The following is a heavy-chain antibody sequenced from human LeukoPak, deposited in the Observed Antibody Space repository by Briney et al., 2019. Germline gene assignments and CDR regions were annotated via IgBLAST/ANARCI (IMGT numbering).Heavy chain of an antibody. Sequence: RTSETLSLACTVSGGSISSGSYYWSWIRQPAGKGLEWIGRIYTSGSTNYDPSLKSRVTISVDTSKNQFSLKLSSVTAADTAVYYCARLIMIPDYYYYGMDVWGQGTTVTVSS. CDR3: ARLIMIPDYYYYGMDV. J-gene: IGHJ6*02. V-gene: IGHV4-61*02. D-gene: IGHD3-16*01. CDR1: GGSISSGSYY. CDR2: IYTSGST.